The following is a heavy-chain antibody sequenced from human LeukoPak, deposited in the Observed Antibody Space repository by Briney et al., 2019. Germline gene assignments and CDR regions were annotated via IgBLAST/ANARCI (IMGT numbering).Heavy chain of an antibody. CDR1: GFTFSSYG. CDR3: ARGYYDFWSGYSPADY. CDR2: IYSGGST. Sequence: GGSLRLSCAASGFTFSSYGMHWVRQAPGKGLEWVSVIYSGGSTYYADSVKGRFTISRDNSKNTLYLQMNSLRAEDTAVYYCARGYYDFWSGYSPADYWGQGTLVTVSS. D-gene: IGHD3-3*01. J-gene: IGHJ4*02. V-gene: IGHV3-53*01.